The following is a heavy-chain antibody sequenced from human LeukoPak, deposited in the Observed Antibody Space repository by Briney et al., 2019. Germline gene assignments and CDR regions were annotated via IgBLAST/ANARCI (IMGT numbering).Heavy chain of an antibody. D-gene: IGHD2-15*01. CDR2: ISSSSSYI. V-gene: IGHV3-21*01. Sequence: GGSLRLSCAASGFTFSSYTMNWVRQAPGKGLEWVSYISSSSSYIYYADSVKGRFTISRDNAENSLYLQMNSLGAEDTAVYYCARGSEGYCSGGGCYYGMDVWGQGTTVTVSS. J-gene: IGHJ6*01. CDR1: GFTFSSYT. CDR3: ARGSEGYCSGGGCYYGMDV.